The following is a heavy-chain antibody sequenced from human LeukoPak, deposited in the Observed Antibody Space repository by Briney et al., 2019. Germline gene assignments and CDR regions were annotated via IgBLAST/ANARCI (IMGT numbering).Heavy chain of an antibody. D-gene: IGHD6-19*01. CDR3: ARDRQWLVPFDY. J-gene: IGHJ4*02. CDR2: ISSSGSTI. CDR1: GFTFSSYE. V-gene: IGHV3-48*03. Sequence: VGSLRLSCAASGFTFSSYEMNWVRQAPGKGLEWVSYISSSGSTIYYADSVKGRFTISRDNAKNSLYLQMNSLRAEDTAVYYCARDRQWLVPFDYWGQGTLVTVSS.